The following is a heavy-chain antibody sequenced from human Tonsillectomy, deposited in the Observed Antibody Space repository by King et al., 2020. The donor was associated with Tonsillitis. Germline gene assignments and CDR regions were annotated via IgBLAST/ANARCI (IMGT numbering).Heavy chain of an antibody. Sequence: VQLVESGGGLIQPGGSLRLSCAASGFTFRTYAMSWVRQAPGKGLEWVSTISASGGSAYYADSVKGRFTISRDNSKNTLYLQMNSLRAEDTALYYCAKDRTTVTTVAFDIWGQGTMVTVSS. J-gene: IGHJ3*02. D-gene: IGHD4-17*01. CDR1: GFTFRTYA. CDR3: AKDRTTVTTVAFDI. V-gene: IGHV3-23*04. CDR2: ISASGGSA.